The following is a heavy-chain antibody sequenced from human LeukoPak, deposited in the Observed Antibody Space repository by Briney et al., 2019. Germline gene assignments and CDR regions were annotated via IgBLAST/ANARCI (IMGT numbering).Heavy chain of an antibody. D-gene: IGHD3-9*01. CDR2: ISGSGGTT. Sequence: QTGGSLRLSCAASGFTFSTYAMTWVRQAPGKGLDWVSSISGSGGTTFYADSVKGRFIISRDSSKNTLYLQMNSLRVEDTAVYYCARLGSSGQSDYWGQGTLVTVSS. V-gene: IGHV3-23*01. J-gene: IGHJ4*02. CDR1: GFTFSTYA. CDR3: ARLGSSGQSDY.